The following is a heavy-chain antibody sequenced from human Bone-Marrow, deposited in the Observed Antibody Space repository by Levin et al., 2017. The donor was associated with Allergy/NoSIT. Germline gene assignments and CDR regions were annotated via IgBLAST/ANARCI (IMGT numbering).Heavy chain of an antibody. CDR2: ISDDERTT. D-gene: IGHD3-22*01. J-gene: IGHJ1*01. CDR1: EFTFSNFW. CDR3: ARQHYYYDSSGLDD. V-gene: IGHV3-74*03. Sequence: GESLKISCEASEFTFSNFWMHWVRQAPGKGLVWVARISDDERTTTYADSVKGRFTISRDKSTNTVSLQMNSLRAEDMAVYFCARQHYYYDSSGLDDWGQGTLVTVSS.